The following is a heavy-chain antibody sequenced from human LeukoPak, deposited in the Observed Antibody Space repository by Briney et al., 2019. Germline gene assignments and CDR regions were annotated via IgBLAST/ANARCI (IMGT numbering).Heavy chain of an antibody. J-gene: IGHJ6*04. V-gene: IGHV3-30*04. Sequence: PGGSLRLSCAASGFTFSTYAMHWVRQAPGKGLEWVAVISYDGSSKYYADSVKGRFIISRDNAKNSLYLQMNSLRAEDTAVYYCAELGITMIGGVWGKGTTVTISS. CDR2: ISYDGSSK. D-gene: IGHD3-10*02. CDR3: AELGITMIGGV. CDR1: GFTFSTYA.